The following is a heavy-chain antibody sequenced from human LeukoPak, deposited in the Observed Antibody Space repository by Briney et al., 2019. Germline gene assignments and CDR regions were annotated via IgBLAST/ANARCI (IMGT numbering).Heavy chain of an antibody. V-gene: IGHV3-21*01. Sequence: GGSLRLSCAASGFTFSSYSMNWVRQAPGEGLELVSSISSSSSYIYYADSVKGRFTISRDNAKNSLYLQMNSLRAEDTAVYYCARGRLGNAFDIWGQGTMVTVSS. CDR2: ISSSSSYI. J-gene: IGHJ3*02. CDR3: ARGRLGNAFDI. D-gene: IGHD4-11*01. CDR1: GFTFSSYS.